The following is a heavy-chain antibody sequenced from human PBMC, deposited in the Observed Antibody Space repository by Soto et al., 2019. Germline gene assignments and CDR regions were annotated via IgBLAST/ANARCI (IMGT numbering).Heavy chain of an antibody. CDR1: GFTFNTYA. CDR2: ISGSGGIT. Sequence: GGSLRLSCAASGFTFNTYAMSWVRQAPGKGLEWVSTISGSGGITYYADSVKGRFTISRDNSKTTLSLQMSSLRAEDTAVYYCAKHRLIYDYNNYDFDYWGQGALVTVSS. V-gene: IGHV3-23*01. J-gene: IGHJ4*02. D-gene: IGHD4-4*01. CDR3: AKHRLIYDYNNYDFDY.